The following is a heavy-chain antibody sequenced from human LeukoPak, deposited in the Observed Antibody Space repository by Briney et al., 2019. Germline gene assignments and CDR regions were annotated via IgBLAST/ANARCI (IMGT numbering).Heavy chain of an antibody. J-gene: IGHJ4*02. CDR2: IYYSGST. Sequence: SETLSLTCTVSGGSISSYYWSWIRQPPGQGLEWIGYIYYSGSTNYNPSLKSRVTISVDTSKNQFSLKLSSVTAADTAVYYCARTPYGSGSYFSDYWGQGTLVTVSS. CDR3: ARTPYGSGSYFSDY. D-gene: IGHD3-10*01. V-gene: IGHV4-59*01. CDR1: GGSISSYY.